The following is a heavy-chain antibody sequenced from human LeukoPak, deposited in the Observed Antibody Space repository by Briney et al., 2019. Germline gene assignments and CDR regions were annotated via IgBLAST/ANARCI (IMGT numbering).Heavy chain of an antibody. CDR1: GVSISNNYYY. D-gene: IGHD1-26*01. CDR2: VHYTGST. V-gene: IGHV4-39*01. J-gene: IGHJ4*02. CDR3: ATLGLLRGAGFNLATHFDF. Sequence: SETLSLTCTVSGVSISNNYYYWAWIRQPPGKGLEMIGYVHYTGSTFYNSSLKSRVTISADTSQNQFSLSLTSVTAADTAVYYCATLGLLRGAGFNLATHFDFWGQGTLVTVSS.